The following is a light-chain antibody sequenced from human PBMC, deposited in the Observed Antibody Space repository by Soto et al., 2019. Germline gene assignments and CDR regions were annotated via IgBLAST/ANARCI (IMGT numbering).Light chain of an antibody. CDR2: GAS. Sequence: EIVLTQSPGTLSLSPGERATLSCRASQSVSSSYLAWYQQKPGQAPRLLIYGASSRATGIPDRFSGSGSGTDFTLTISRLEPDDFAVYYCQHYGLSPDFGGGPKVEI. J-gene: IGKJ4*01. V-gene: IGKV3-20*01. CDR1: QSVSSSY. CDR3: QHYGLSPD.